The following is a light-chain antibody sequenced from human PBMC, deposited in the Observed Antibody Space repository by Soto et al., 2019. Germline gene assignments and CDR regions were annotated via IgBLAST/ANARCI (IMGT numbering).Light chain of an antibody. CDR3: CSYAGSYTLV. CDR2: DVS. J-gene: IGLJ2*01. V-gene: IGLV2-11*01. Sequence: QSALTQPRSVSGSPGQSVTISCTGTSSDVGGYNYVSWYQQHPGKAPKLMIYDVSKRPSGVPDRFSGSKSGNTASLTISGLQAHDEADYYCCSYAGSYTLVFGGGTKLTVL. CDR1: SSDVGGYNY.